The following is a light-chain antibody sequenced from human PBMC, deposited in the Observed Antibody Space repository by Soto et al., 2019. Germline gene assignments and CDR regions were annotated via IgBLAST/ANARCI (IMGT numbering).Light chain of an antibody. CDR3: QQRKSWPIT. Sequence: EIVLTQSPATLSLSPGERATLSCRASQSINIYLAWYQQKPGQAPRLLISDASNRVTGIPARFSGSGSGTDFTLTISSLEPEDFAVYYCQQRKSWPITFGQGTRLEIK. V-gene: IGKV3-11*01. CDR1: QSINIY. CDR2: DAS. J-gene: IGKJ5*01.